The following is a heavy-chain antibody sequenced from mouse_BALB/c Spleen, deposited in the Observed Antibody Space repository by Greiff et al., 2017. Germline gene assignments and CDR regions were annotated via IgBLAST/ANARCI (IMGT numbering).Heavy chain of an antibody. D-gene: IGHD1-1*01. J-gene: IGHJ4*01. CDR2: ISDGGSYT. Sequence: EVQRVESGGGLVKPGGSLKLSCAASGFTFSDYYMYWVRQTPEKRLEWVATISDGGSYTYYPDSVKGRFTISRDNAKNNLYLQMSTLKSEDTAMYYCARVLREYAMDYWGQGTSVTVSS. CDR3: ARVLREYAMDY. CDR1: GFTFSDYY. V-gene: IGHV5-4*02.